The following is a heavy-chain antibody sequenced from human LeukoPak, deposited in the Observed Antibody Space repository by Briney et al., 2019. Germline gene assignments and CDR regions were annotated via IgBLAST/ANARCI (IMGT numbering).Heavy chain of an antibody. Sequence: GGSLRLSCAASGFTFSSYGMHWVRQSPGKGLDWVAFIRNDGTKKNYADSVKGRFTISRDNAKNSLYLQMNSLRAEDTAVYYCARDSILGYYYMDVWGKGTTVTVSS. CDR2: IRNDGTKK. D-gene: IGHD3-16*01. V-gene: IGHV3-30*02. CDR1: GFTFSSYG. J-gene: IGHJ6*03. CDR3: ARDSILGYYYMDV.